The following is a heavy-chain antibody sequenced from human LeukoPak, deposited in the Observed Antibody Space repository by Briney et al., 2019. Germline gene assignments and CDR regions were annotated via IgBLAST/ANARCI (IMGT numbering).Heavy chain of an antibody. D-gene: IGHD6-19*01. CDR3: AVVYSSGWAIDF. V-gene: IGHV5-51*01. CDR1: GYRFSTYW. CDR2: MYPGDSDT. Sequence: RASLKISCKGIGYRFSTYWIGWVRQMPGKGLEWMGIMYPGDSDTRYSRSFQGQVTISADKSISTTYLQWSSLKASDTAIYYCAVVYSSGWAIDFWGQGTLVTVSS. J-gene: IGHJ4*02.